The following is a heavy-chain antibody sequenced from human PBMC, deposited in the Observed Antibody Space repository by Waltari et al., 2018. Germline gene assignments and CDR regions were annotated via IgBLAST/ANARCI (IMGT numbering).Heavy chain of an antibody. CDR3: ARDSHYYYDSDDYYRRFSDAFDI. J-gene: IGHJ3*02. D-gene: IGHD3-22*01. CDR2: ISTYNGNT. CDR1: GYTLTTYG. Sequence: QAQLVQSGAEVKKPGASVKVSCKASGYTLTTYGIIWVRQAPGQGLEWMGWISTYNGNTNYGQKFQGRLTMTTDTSKTTIYMELKSLRSDDTAVYYCARDSHYYYDSDDYYRRFSDAFDIWGQGTMVTVS. V-gene: IGHV1-18*01.